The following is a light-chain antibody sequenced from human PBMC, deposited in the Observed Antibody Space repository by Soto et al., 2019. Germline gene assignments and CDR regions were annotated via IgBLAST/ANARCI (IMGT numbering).Light chain of an antibody. CDR1: QSVSTK. CDR3: QQYNDWPWT. Sequence: EVVMTVSVVNVSVSPGERATLSCRASQSVSTKLAWYQHKPGQAPRLLIYGATTRAPDVPARFSGSGSGTDFILTISSLQSEDFAVYYCQQYNDWPWTFGQGTKVDI. J-gene: IGKJ1*01. V-gene: IGKV3-15*01. CDR2: GAT.